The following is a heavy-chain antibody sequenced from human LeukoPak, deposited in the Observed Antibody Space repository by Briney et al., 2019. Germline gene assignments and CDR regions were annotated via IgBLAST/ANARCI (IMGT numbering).Heavy chain of an antibody. V-gene: IGHV1-69*02. CDR2: IIPILGIA. CDR1: GGTFSSYT. D-gene: IGHD3-3*01. CDR3: ARALYYDFWSGYYSEGEDWFDP. J-gene: IGHJ5*02. Sequence: SVKASCKASGGTFSSYTISWVRQAPGQGLEWMGRIIPILGIANYAQKFQGRVTITADKSTSTAYMELSSLRSEDTAVYYCARALYYDFWSGYYSEGEDWFDPWGQGTLVTVSS.